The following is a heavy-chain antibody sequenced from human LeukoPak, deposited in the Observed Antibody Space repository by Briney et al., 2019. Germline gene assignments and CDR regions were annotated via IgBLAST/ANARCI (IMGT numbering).Heavy chain of an antibody. V-gene: IGHV4-59*01. CDR2: IYYSGST. Sequence: SETLSLTCTVSGGSISSYYWSWIRQPPGKGLEWIGYIYYSGSTNYNPSLKSRVTISVDTSKNQFSLKLSSVTAADTAVYYCARDSPFYGYYFDYWGQGTLVTVSS. CDR1: GGSISSYY. J-gene: IGHJ4*02. CDR3: ARDSPFYGYYFDY. D-gene: IGHD3-16*01.